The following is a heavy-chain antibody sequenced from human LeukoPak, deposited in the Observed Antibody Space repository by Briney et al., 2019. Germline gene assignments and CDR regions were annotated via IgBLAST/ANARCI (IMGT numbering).Heavy chain of an antibody. CDR3: AREYCSGGTCLPPT. CDR2: ISSSGSYI. V-gene: IGHV3-21*01. CDR1: GFTFRSYS. D-gene: IGHD2-15*01. J-gene: IGHJ5*02. Sequence: GGSLRLSCAASGFTFRSYSMNWVRQAPGKGLEWVSLISSSGSYIYYAGSVKGRFTISRDNAKNSLYLQMNSLRAEDTAVYYCAREYCSGGTCLPPTCGQGTLVTVSS.